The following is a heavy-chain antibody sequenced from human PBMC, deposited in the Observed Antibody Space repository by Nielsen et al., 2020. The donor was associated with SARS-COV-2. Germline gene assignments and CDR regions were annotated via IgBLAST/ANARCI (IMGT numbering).Heavy chain of an antibody. V-gene: IGHV4-39*01. Sequence: SETLSLTCTVSGVSITSSSYYWGWIRQPPGKGLEWIGSIYYSGSTYYNPSLKSRVTISVDTSKNQFSLKLSSVTAADTAVYYCARLGVLEWLFPNWFDPWGQGTLVTVSS. D-gene: IGHD3-3*01. CDR3: ARLGVLEWLFPNWFDP. CDR1: GVSITSSSYY. CDR2: IYYSGST. J-gene: IGHJ5*02.